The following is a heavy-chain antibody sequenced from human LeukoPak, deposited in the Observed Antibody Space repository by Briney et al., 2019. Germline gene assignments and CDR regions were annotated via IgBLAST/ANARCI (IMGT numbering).Heavy chain of an antibody. CDR1: GYTFSSYA. D-gene: IGHD3-10*01. V-gene: IGHV1-2*02. Sequence: GASVKVSCKASGYTFSSYAMNWVRQAPGQGLEWMGWINPNRGGTNYVQKFQGRVTMTGDTSIGTAYMELSRLRSDDTAVYYCARDRREVSYYGSGSFKFGENYFDYWGQGTLVTVSS. CDR2: INPNRGGT. CDR3: ARDRREVSYYGSGSFKFGENYFDY. J-gene: IGHJ4*02.